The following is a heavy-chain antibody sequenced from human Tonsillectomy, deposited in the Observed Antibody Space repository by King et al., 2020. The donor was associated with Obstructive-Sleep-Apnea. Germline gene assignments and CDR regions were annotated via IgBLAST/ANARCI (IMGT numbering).Heavy chain of an antibody. CDR3: WGDESGVTGNLDY. J-gene: IGHJ4*02. Sequence: VQLVESGAEVKKPGASVKVSCKTSGYTFASYGISWVRQAPGQGFEWMGWIGPYNSKTYYAQKLQGRVTMTTDTSASTAYMELRSLRSGDTAVYYCWGDESGVTGNLDYWGQGTLVTVSS. V-gene: IGHV1-18*04. CDR1: GYTFASYG. D-gene: IGHD2-21*02. CDR2: IGPYNSKT.